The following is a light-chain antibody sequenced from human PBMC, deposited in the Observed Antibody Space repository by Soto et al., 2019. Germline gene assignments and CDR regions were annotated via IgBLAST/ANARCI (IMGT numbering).Light chain of an antibody. CDR2: GVT. Sequence: QSALTQPASVSGSPGQSITISCTGTSSDVGGYNYVSWYQQHPGIAPKLLIYGVTNRPSGVSTRFSGSKSGNTASLTISGLHAEDDADYHCSSYTSASTLLHLFATGTKLTVL. CDR3: SSYTSASTLLHL. J-gene: IGLJ1*01. CDR1: SSDVGGYNY. V-gene: IGLV2-14*01.